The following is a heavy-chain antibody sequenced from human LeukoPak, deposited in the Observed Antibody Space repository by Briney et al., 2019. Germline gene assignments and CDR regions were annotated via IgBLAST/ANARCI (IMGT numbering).Heavy chain of an antibody. CDR1: GFTFSRLA. V-gene: IGHV3-23*01. Sequence: PGGSLRLSCVAGGFTFSRLALLGLRQTPGKGLEWVSTISGSGASTYYADAVRGRFTISRDNSRNALQLQMNSLRAEDTAVYYCAKRYSRGYGAWGQGTLVTVSS. J-gene: IGHJ5*02. CDR3: AKRYSRGYGA. D-gene: IGHD6-25*01. CDR2: ISGSGAST.